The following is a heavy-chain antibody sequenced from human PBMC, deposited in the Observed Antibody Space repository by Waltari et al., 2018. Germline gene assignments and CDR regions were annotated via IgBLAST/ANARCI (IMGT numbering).Heavy chain of an antibody. V-gene: IGHV3-21*01. Sequence: EVQLVESGGGLVKPGGSLRLSCAASGFTFSSFSINWVRQAPGKGLEWVSSISSSSSYMYYADSVKGRFTISRDNAKNSLYLQMNSRRAEDTAVYYCAREGNGGYANFDYWGQGTLVTVSS. CDR1: GFTFSSFS. CDR2: ISSSSSYM. J-gene: IGHJ4*02. CDR3: AREGNGGYANFDY. D-gene: IGHD5-12*01.